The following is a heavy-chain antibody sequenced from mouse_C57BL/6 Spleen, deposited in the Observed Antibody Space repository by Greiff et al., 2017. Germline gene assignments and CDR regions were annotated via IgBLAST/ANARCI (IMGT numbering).Heavy chain of an antibody. CDR3: SRNYYGSSPYFDY. V-gene: IGHV1-52*01. CDR1: GYTFTSYW. D-gene: IGHD1-1*01. Sequence: VQLQQSGAELVRPGSSVKLSCKASGYTFTSYWMHWVKQRPIQGLEWIGNIDPSDSETHYNQKFKDKATLTVDKSSSTAYMQLSSLTSEDAAVYYCSRNYYGSSPYFDYWGQGTTLTVAS. J-gene: IGHJ2*01. CDR2: IDPSDSET.